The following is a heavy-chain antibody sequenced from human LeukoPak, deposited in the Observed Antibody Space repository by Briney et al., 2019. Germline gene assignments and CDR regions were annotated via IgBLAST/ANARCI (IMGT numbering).Heavy chain of an antibody. CDR3: ARGDGYNHY. J-gene: IGHJ4*02. CDR2: ISYSGST. D-gene: IGHD5-24*01. CDR1: GGSIKNYY. V-gene: IGHV4-59*01. Sequence: SETLSLTSAVSGGSIKNYYWSWIRQPPGKGLEWIGYISYSGSTNYNPSLKSRVSISVDTSKSQFALKLNSVTAADTAVYYCARGDGYNHYWGQGTLVTVSS.